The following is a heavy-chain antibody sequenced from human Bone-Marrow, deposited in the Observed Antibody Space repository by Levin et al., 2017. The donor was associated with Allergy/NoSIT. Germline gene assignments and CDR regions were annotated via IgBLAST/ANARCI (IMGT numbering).Heavy chain of an antibody. CDR1: GYSFSSYW. J-gene: IGHJ4*02. V-gene: IGHV5-51*01. CDR3: ARRHRYCSGTTCYALDY. CDR2: INPGDSDT. Sequence: KVSCKGFGYSFSSYWIGWVRQMPGKGLEWMGIINPGDSDTKYSPSVQGQVTISADESISTAYLQWSSLKASDTAMYYCARRHRYCSGTTCYALDYWGQGTLVTVSS. D-gene: IGHD2-2*01.